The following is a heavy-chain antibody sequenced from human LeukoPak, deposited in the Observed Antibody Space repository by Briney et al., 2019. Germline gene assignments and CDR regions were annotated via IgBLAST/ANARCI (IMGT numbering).Heavy chain of an antibody. CDR3: TRRDGYNPVDY. J-gene: IGHJ4*02. CDR2: IRGKANSYAT. D-gene: IGHD5-24*01. Sequence: GGSLRLSCAASGFTFSGSAMHWVRQASGKGLEWVGRIRGKANSYATAYTASEKGRFTISRDDSKNTAYLQMNSLTTEDTAVYYCTRRDGYNPVDYWGQGTLVTVSS. V-gene: IGHV3-73*01. CDR1: GFTFSGSA.